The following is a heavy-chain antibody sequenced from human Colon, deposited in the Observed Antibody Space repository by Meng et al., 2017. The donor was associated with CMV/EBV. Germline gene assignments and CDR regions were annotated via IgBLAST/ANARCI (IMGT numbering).Heavy chain of an antibody. CDR2: ITHTGST. D-gene: IGHD2-21*02. V-gene: IGHV4-31*02. Sequence: DAFSSGRYYWTWIRQHPGKGLEWIGYITHTGSTYYNPSLKSRISMSVDTSKKQFSLNLYSVTAADTAVYYCARGTYCGGDCYSGTDSWGQGTLVTVSS. CDR3: ARGTYCGGDCYSGTDS. J-gene: IGHJ4*02. CDR1: DAFSSGRYY.